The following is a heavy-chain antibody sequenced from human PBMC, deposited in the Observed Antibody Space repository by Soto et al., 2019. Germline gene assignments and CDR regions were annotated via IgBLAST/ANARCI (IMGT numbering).Heavy chain of an antibody. CDR1: GYTFTSYD. CDR2: MNPNTGNS. J-gene: IGHJ4*02. CDR3: GRRAETNGWNGFGADKYYFDF. D-gene: IGHD1-1*01. V-gene: IGHV1-8*01. Sequence: QVQLVQSGAEVRKPGASVKVSCEASGYTFTSYDIYWVRQATGQGLEWMGWMNPNTGNSGYAQKFQGRVTMTSDTSISTAHMELSSLRSEDTAVYYCGRRAETNGWNGFGADKYYFDFWGQGTLVTVSS.